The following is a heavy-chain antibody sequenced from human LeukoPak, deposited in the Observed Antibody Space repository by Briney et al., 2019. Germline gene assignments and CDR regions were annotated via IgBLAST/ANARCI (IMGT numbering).Heavy chain of an antibody. J-gene: IGHJ4*02. CDR2: IKEDGSEK. V-gene: IGHV3-7*01. Sequence: PGGSLRLSCAASGFTCSSYWMSWVRQAPGKGLEWVATIKEDGSEKYYVDSLKGRFTISRDNAKNSLYLQMNSLRADDTAVYYCASYSAGWGQGTLVTVSS. D-gene: IGHD2-15*01. CDR1: GFTCSSYW. CDR3: ASYSAG.